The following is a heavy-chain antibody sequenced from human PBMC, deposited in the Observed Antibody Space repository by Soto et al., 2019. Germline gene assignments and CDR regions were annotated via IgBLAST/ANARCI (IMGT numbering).Heavy chain of an antibody. CDR2: IHSGGTT. CDR1: GFTVRHNY. CDR3: ARGVSGTESPFDF. D-gene: IGHD6-19*01. J-gene: IGHJ4*02. V-gene: IGHV3-53*01. Sequence: EEQLVEFGGGLIQPGGSLRLSCAASGFTVRHNYMNWVRQAPGKGLEWVSVIHSGGTTNYADSVRGRFTISRDNSKNTVYLEMHSLRAEDTAVYYCARGVSGTESPFDFWGQGTLVTVSS.